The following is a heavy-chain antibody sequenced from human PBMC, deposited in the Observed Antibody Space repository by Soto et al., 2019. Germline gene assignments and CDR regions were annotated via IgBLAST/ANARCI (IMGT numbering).Heavy chain of an antibody. V-gene: IGHV4-34*01. CDR3: ARGLTTIFGVVIIASADWFDP. J-gene: IGHJ5*02. CDR1: GGSFSGYY. CDR2: INHSGST. D-gene: IGHD3-3*01. Sequence: SETLSLTCAVYGGSFSGYYWSWIRQPPGKGLEWIGEINHSGSTNYNPSLKSRVTISVDTSKNQFSLKLSSVTAADTAVYYRARGLTTIFGVVIIASADWFDPWGQGTLVTVSS.